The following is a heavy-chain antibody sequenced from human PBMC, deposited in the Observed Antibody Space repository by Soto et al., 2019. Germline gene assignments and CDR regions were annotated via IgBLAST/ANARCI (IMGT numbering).Heavy chain of an antibody. Sequence: EVQLLESGGGLVQPGGSLRLSCAASGFTFSDFALNWVGQALGKGLEWVSTISGSGGSTYYADSVKGRFTISRDNSKNTLYLQMNSLRAEDTAVYYCAKSAGSIVGALDYWGQGTLVTVSS. D-gene: IGHD1-26*01. CDR1: GFTFSDFA. CDR2: ISGSGGST. CDR3: AKSAGSIVGALDY. J-gene: IGHJ4*02. V-gene: IGHV3-23*01.